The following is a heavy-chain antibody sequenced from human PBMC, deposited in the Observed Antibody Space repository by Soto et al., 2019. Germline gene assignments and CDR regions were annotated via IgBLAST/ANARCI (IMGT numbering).Heavy chain of an antibody. CDR1: GGSISSGGYS. CDR2: IYHSGST. J-gene: IGHJ5*02. Sequence: PSETLSLTCAVSGGSISSGGYSWSWIRQPPGKGLEWIGYIYHSGSTYYNPSLKSRVTISVDRSKNQFSLKLSSVTAADTAVYYCARGHTYYDILTGYYNNNWFDPWGQGTLVTVSS. V-gene: IGHV4-30-2*01. CDR3: ARGHTYYDILTGYYNNNWFDP. D-gene: IGHD3-9*01.